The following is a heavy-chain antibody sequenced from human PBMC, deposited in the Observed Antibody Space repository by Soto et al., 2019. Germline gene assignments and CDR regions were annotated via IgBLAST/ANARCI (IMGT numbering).Heavy chain of an antibody. CDR3: AKSDKGVFGVVMSPALDPFDV. V-gene: IGHV3-30*18. D-gene: IGHD3-3*01. CDR2: ISFDGEPK. Sequence: QVHLVESGGGVVQPGRSLRLSCVVSGVTFRTYGIHWVRQAPGKGLEWVAVISFDGEPKFYADSGKGRFTIPKDTSKNTVFLQMNSLATEDTALYFCAKSDKGVFGVVMSPALDPFDVWGQGTLVAVSS. CDR1: GVTFRTYG. J-gene: IGHJ3*01.